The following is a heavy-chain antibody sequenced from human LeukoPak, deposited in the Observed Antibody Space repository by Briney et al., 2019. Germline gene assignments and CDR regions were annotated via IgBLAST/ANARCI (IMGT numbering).Heavy chain of an antibody. Sequence: SVKVSCKASGGTFSSYAISWVRQAPGQGLEWMGGIIPIFGTANYAQKFQGRVTITTGESTSTAYMELSSLRSEDTAVYYCARDGLYYYDSSGQLDYWGQGTLVTVSS. CDR3: ARDGLYYYDSSGQLDY. V-gene: IGHV1-69*05. CDR1: GGTFSSYA. J-gene: IGHJ4*02. D-gene: IGHD3-22*01. CDR2: IIPIFGTA.